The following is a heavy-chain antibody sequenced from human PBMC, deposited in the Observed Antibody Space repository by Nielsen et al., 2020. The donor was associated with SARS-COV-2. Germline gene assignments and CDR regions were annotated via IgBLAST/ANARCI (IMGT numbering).Heavy chain of an antibody. CDR3: ARGGRYCSSTSCYHNWFDP. Sequence: ETLSLTCAASGFTFSSYWMSWVRQAPGKGLEWVANIKQDGSEKYYVDSVKGRFTISRDNAKNSLYLQMNSLRAEDTAVYYCARGGRYCSSTSCYHNWFDPWGQGTLVTVSS. D-gene: IGHD2-2*01. CDR1: GFTFSSYW. J-gene: IGHJ5*02. CDR2: IKQDGSEK. V-gene: IGHV3-7*03.